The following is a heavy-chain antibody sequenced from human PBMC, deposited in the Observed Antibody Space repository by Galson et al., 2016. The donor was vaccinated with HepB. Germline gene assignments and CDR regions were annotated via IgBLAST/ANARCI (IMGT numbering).Heavy chain of an antibody. D-gene: IGHD1-26*01. CDR2: ISNSGNSI. CDR3: ARGSVGARKRYFDF. Sequence: SLRLSCAASGFTFSDYYMSWIRQAPGMGLECILYISNSGNSIYYADSVKGRFTISRDNAKRSLFLQMNSLRAEDTAVYYCARGSVGARKRYFDFWGQGTLVTVSS. V-gene: IGHV3-11*04. J-gene: IGHJ4*02. CDR1: GFTFSDYY.